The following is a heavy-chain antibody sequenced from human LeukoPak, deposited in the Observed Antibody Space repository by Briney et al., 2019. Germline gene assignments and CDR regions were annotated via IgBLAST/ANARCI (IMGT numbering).Heavy chain of an antibody. CDR1: GFTFSCFA. CDR2: ISGSGNST. CDR3: ARNDDYGGNGYFDY. Sequence: GGSLRLSCAASGFTFSCFAMSWVRQAPGKGLEWVSVISGSGNSTYYADSVKGRFTVSRDDSKNTLYLQMNSLRAEDTALYYCARNDDYGGNGYFDYWGQGTLVTGSS. J-gene: IGHJ4*02. D-gene: IGHD4-23*01. V-gene: IGHV3-23*01.